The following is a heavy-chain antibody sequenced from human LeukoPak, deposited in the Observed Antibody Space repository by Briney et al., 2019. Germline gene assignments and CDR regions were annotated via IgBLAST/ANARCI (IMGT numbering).Heavy chain of an antibody. J-gene: IGHJ4*02. D-gene: IGHD3-16*02. CDR3: ARYDYVWGSYRFSFDY. CDR1: GGSISSSSYY. Sequence: SETLSLTCTVSGGSISSSSYYWGWIRQPPGKGLEWLGSIYYSGSTYYNPSLKSRVTISVDTSKNQFSLKLSSVTAADTAVYYCARYDYVWGSYRFSFDYWGQGTLVTVSS. V-gene: IGHV4-39*01. CDR2: IYYSGST.